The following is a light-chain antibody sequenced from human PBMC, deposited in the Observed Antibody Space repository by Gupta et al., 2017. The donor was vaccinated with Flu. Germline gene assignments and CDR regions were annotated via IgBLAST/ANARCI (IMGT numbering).Light chain of an antibody. J-gene: IGLJ1*01. CDR1: SGGVGGYNN. V-gene: IGLV2-14*01. Sequence: GTASSGGVGGYNNFSWYHHNQRQAPKLIIYVFSNRRSGFSNRFSGSKCDIAASLTIAGLQAEDEADDYCTSYSSSTTVCVFGGGTKVTVL. CDR2: VFS. CDR3: TSYSSSTTVCV.